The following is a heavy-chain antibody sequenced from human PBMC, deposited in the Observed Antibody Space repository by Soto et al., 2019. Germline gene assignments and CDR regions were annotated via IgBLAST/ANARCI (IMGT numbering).Heavy chain of an antibody. Sequence: FLRLSCGPSGPTLSTYGMTWVRQAPGKVLAWVSAITGTGGNTYYVESVKGRFTAARDNSKNMLYLQVNSLRAEDTDVYYCARIRGYYYGLDVWGQGTTVTVS. CDR3: ARIRGYYYGLDV. CDR2: ITGTGGNT. J-gene: IGHJ6*02. V-gene: IGHV3-23*01. CDR1: GPTLSTYG.